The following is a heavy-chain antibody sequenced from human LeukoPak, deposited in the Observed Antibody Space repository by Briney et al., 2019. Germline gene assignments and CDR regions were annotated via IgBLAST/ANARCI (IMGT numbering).Heavy chain of an antibody. V-gene: IGHV3-21*01. CDR3: ARDPYSGSYGNYYYFMDV. CDR2: ITSGSSYI. D-gene: IGHD1-26*01. CDR1: GFTFSSYN. Sequence: GGSLRLSCAASGFTFSSYNMNWVRQAPGKGLEWVSSITSGSSYIYYADSVKGRFTISRDNAKNSLYLQMNSLRAEDTAVYYCARDPYSGSYGNYYYFMDVWGKGTTVTIPS. J-gene: IGHJ6*03.